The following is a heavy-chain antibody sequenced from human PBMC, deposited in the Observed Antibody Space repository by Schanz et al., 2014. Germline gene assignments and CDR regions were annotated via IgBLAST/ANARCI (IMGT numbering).Heavy chain of an antibody. D-gene: IGHD2-2*02. CDR2: MSWNAGSL. V-gene: IGHV3-23*01. Sequence: EVHLLESGGGLVQPGGSLRLSCAASGFTFSNHALSWVRQAPGKGLEWVSGMSWNAGSLGYGDSVKGRFTISRDNAKNSLFLQMNSLRAEDTAVYYCAGGEYQLLYGNWGQGTLVTVSS. CDR3: AGGEYQLLYGN. J-gene: IGHJ4*02. CDR1: GFTFSNHA.